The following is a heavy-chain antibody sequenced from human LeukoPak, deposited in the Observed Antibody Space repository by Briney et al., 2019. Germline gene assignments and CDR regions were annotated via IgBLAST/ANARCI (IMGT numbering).Heavy chain of an antibody. CDR2: ISGSSSYT. CDR3: ARARGEDYGDYVTSYFDF. J-gene: IGHJ4*02. D-gene: IGHD4-17*01. V-gene: IGHV3-11*05. Sequence: GGSLILSCAVSGFTSSVYHMSWIRQAPGKGLEWVSYISGSSSYTNYADSVTGRFTISRDNAKNSLYLQMNSLRAEDTAVYYCARARGEDYGDYVTSYFDFWGQGTLVTVSS. CDR1: GFTSSVYH.